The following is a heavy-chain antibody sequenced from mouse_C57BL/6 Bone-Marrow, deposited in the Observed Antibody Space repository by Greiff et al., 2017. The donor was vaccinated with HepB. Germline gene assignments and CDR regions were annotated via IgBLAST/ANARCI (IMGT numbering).Heavy chain of an antibody. V-gene: IGHV1-26*01. CDR1: GYTFTDYY. D-gene: IGHD1-1*01. CDR2: INPNNGGT. CDR3: AREVVATDWYFDV. Sequence: VQLQQSGPELVKPGASVKISCKASGYTFTDYYMNWVKQSNGKSLEWIGDINPNNGGTSYNQKFKGKATLTVDKSSSTAYMELRSLTSEDSAVYYCAREVVATDWYFDVWGTGTTVTVSS. J-gene: IGHJ1*03.